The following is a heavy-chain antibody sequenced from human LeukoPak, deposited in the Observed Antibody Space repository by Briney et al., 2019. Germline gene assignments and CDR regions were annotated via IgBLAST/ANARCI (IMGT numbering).Heavy chain of an antibody. V-gene: IGHV4-4*07. D-gene: IGHD6-6*01. CDR3: AREGSMTARPFVSIDY. CDR2: IHTSGNT. J-gene: IGHJ4*02. Sequence: SETLSLTCTVSGGSISTYYWSWIRQPAGKGLEWIGRIHTSGNTDYNPSLKSRVTMSVDTSKNQFSLKLSSVTAADTAGYYCAREGSMTARPFVSIDYWGQGTLVTISS. CDR1: GGSISTYY.